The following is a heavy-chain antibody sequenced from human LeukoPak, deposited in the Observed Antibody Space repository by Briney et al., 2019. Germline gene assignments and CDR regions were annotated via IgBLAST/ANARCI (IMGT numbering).Heavy chain of an antibody. V-gene: IGHV1-24*01. CDR1: GYTLTELS. J-gene: IGHJ6*02. CDR2: FDPEDGET. Sequence: GASVTVSCTVSGYTLTELSMHWVRQAPGKGLEWMGGFDPEDGETIYAQKFQGRVTMAEDTSTDTAYMELSSLRSEDTAVYYCATTVPMVRGSYHPAYGMDVWGQGTTVTVSS. D-gene: IGHD3-10*01. CDR3: ATTVPMVRGSYHPAYGMDV.